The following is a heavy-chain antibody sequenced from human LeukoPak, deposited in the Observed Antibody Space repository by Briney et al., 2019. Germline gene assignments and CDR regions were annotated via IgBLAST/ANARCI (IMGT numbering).Heavy chain of an antibody. Sequence: PSETLSLTCTVSGGSISSSSYYWGWIRQPPGKGPERIGSIYYSGSTYYNPSLKSRVTISVDTSKNQFSLKLSSVTAADTAVYYCARVTYYYDSSGPDYWGQGTLVTVSS. D-gene: IGHD3-22*01. J-gene: IGHJ4*02. CDR1: GGSISSSSYY. V-gene: IGHV4-39*07. CDR2: IYYSGST. CDR3: ARVTYYYDSSGPDY.